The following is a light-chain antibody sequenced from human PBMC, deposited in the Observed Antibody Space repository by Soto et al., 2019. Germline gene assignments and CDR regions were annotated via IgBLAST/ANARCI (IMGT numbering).Light chain of an antibody. CDR3: QQYGSSPRT. V-gene: IGKV3-20*01. CDR2: GAS. CDR1: QTVSSDY. Sequence: EIVLTQSPGSLSLSPGERATLSCRASQTVSSDYLAWFQRKPGQAPRLLIYGASTKATGIPDRFSGSGSGTDFTLTISRLEPEDFAVYYWQQYGSSPRTFGQGTKVEIK. J-gene: IGKJ1*01.